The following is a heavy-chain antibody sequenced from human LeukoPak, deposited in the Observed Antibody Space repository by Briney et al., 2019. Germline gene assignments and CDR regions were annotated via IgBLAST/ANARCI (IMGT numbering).Heavy chain of an antibody. CDR3: ARDSNNSGFDY. CDR2: ISSSSSYI. D-gene: IGHD3-22*01. Sequence: GGSLRLSCAASGFTFSSYSMNWVRQAPGKGLEWVSSISSSSSYIYYADSVKGRFTISRDNAKNSLYLQMNSLRAEDTAVYYCARDSNNSGFDYWGQGTLVTVSS. V-gene: IGHV3-21*01. CDR1: GFTFSSYS. J-gene: IGHJ4*02.